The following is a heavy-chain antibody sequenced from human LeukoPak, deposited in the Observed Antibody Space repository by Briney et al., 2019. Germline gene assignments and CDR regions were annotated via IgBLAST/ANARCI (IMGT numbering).Heavy chain of an antibody. J-gene: IGHJ6*02. Sequence: SETLSLTCTVSGGSISSYYWSWIRQPPGKGLEWIGYIYYSGSTSYNPSLKSRVTISVDTSKNQFSLKLSSVTAADTAVYYCARGEPEPDYGDYYYYYYGMDVWGQGTMVTVSS. CDR1: GGSISSYY. D-gene: IGHD4-17*01. CDR2: IYYSGST. V-gene: IGHV4-59*01. CDR3: ARGEPEPDYGDYYYYYYGMDV.